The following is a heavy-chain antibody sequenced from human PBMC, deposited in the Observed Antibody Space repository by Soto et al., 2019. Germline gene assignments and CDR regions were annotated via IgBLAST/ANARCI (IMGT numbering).Heavy chain of an antibody. CDR1: GFTFSSYA. Sequence: QVQLVESGGGVVQPGRSLSLSCAASGFTFSSYAMHWVRQAPGKGLEWVAVISYDGSNKYYADSVKGRFTISRDNSKNTLYLQMNSLRAEDTAVYYCASITYYYDSSGYADDYWGQGTLVTVSS. CDR3: ASITYYYDSSGYADDY. J-gene: IGHJ4*02. D-gene: IGHD3-22*01. CDR2: ISYDGSNK. V-gene: IGHV3-30-3*01.